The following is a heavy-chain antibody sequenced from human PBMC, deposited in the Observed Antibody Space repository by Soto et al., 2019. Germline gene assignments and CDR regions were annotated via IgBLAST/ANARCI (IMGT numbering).Heavy chain of an antibody. CDR2: ISSSGSTI. CDR3: AKVDCSGGSCYVSIRAPFDY. J-gene: IGHJ4*02. D-gene: IGHD2-15*01. CDR1: GFTFSSYE. V-gene: IGHV3-48*03. Sequence: GSLRLSCAASGFTFSSYEMNWVRQAPGKGLEWVSYISSSGSTIYYADSVKGRFTISRDNAKNTLYLQMNSLRAEDTAVYYCAKVDCSGGSCYVSIRAPFDYWGQGTLVTVSS.